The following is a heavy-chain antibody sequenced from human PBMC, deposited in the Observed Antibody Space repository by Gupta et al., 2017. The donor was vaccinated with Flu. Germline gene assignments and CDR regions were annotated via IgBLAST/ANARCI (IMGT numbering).Heavy chain of an antibody. J-gene: IGHJ4*02. CDR3: ARKGGGDCSGGYCYSFDF. Sequence: VRQAPGQGLEWMGGIIPLSGTATYAQRFQGRVTITADESTSTAYMELSGLGFEDTAIYYCARKGGGDCSGGYCYSFDFWGQGTLVTVSS. V-gene: IGHV1-69*01. CDR2: IIPLSGTA. D-gene: IGHD2-15*01.